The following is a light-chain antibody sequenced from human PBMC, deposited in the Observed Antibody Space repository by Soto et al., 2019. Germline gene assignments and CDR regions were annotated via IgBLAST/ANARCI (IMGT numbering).Light chain of an antibody. CDR2: GAS. CDR1: QSITNY. V-gene: IGKV1-6*01. CDR3: LQDYNYPFT. J-gene: IGKJ2*01. Sequence: IQMTQSPSSLSASVGDRVTITCRASQSITNYLAWYQQKPGKAPQILIYGASTLQTGVASRFSGSGSATDFTLTISSLQPEDSAAYYCLQDYNYPFTFGQGTKVDIK.